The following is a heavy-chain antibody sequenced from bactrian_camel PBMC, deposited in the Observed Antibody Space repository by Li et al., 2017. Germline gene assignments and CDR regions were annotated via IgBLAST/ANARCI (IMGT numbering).Heavy chain of an antibody. CDR1: GTTYSDYC. V-gene: IGHV3S6*01. CDR2: IDSEGST. D-gene: IGHD2*01. CDR3: VVDADGVDGGSGACTFRSGISY. Sequence: HVQLVESGGGSVQAGGSLMLSCAASGTTYSDYCGVWFRQAPGKEREGVACIDSEGSTLYADSAKGRFTISKDNAKNTLYLQMNSLKPEDTAMYYCVVDADGVDGGSGACTFRSGISYSGPGTQVTVS. J-gene: IGHJ4*01.